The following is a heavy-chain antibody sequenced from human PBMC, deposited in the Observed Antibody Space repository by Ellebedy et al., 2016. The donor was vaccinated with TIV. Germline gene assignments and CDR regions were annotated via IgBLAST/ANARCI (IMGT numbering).Heavy chain of an antibody. J-gene: IGHJ6*02. CDR3: TRAPPVGTTTPYNFYGMDV. CDR1: GFTVSGNY. D-gene: IGHD1-26*01. V-gene: IGHV3-53*01. CDR2: IYMGGET. Sequence: GGSLRLSCAASGFTVSGNYMFWVRQAPGKGLEWVANIYMGGETYYADSVKGRFTISRDNSKNTLNLQMNSLRAEDTAVYYCTRAPPVGTTTPYNFYGMDVWGQGTTVTVSS.